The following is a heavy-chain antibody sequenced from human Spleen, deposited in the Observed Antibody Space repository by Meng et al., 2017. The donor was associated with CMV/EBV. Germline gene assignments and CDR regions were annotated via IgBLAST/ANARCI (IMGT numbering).Heavy chain of an antibody. J-gene: IGHJ6*02. Sequence: SVKVSCKASGGTFGSYAISWVRQAPGQGLEWMGGIIPIFGTANYAQKFQGRVTITTDESTSTAYMELSSLRAEDTAVYYRARGRGVRGVTYRGYYYYGMDVWGQGTTVTVSS. CDR1: GGTFGSYA. V-gene: IGHV1-69*05. CDR3: ARGRGVRGVTYRGYYYYGMDV. D-gene: IGHD3-10*01. CDR2: IIPIFGTA.